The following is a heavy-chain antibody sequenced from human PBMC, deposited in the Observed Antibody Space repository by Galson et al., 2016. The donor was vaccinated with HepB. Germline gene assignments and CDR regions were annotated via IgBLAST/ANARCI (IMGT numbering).Heavy chain of an antibody. Sequence: QSGAEVKKPGESLKISCKASGYTFTNYGFSWVRQAPGQGLEWMGWISGYNGNKNYAHKLQGRVTVTIDTSTSTAYMELKSLRSDDTAVYYCVRDQKKQDTYDYLGGDFWGQGTLVTVSS. V-gene: IGHV1-18*04. CDR3: VRDQKKQDTYDYLGGDF. CDR2: ISGYNGNK. CDR1: GYTFTNYG. J-gene: IGHJ4*02. D-gene: IGHD3-16*01.